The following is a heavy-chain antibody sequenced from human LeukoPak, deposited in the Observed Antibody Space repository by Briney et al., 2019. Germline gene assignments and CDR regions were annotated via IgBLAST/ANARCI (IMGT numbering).Heavy chain of an antibody. D-gene: IGHD2/OR15-2a*01. CDR2: VFYTGTT. CDR3: ARMRTLDY. V-gene: IGHV4-39*01. Sequence: SETLSLTCTVSGGSISSSSYYWGWIRQPPGKRLEWIGSVFYTGTTYCNPSLKSRVTISVDTSKTQFSLRLSSVTATDTAVYYCARMRTLDYWGQGTLVTVSS. J-gene: IGHJ4*02. CDR1: GGSISSSSYY.